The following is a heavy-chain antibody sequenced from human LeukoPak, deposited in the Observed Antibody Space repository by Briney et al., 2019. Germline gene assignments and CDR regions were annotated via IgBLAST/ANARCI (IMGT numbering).Heavy chain of an antibody. CDR2: ISGSGGST. V-gene: IGHV3-23*01. J-gene: IGHJ4*02. Sequence: GGSLRLSCAASGFTFSSYGMHWVRQAPGKGLEWVSAISGSGGSTYYADSVKGRFTISRENSKNTLYLQMNSLRAADTAKYYCAKASRRHCGTTICYTLDYWGQGTLVTVSS. CDR1: GFTFSSYG. D-gene: IGHD2-2*02. CDR3: AKASRRHCGTTICYTLDY.